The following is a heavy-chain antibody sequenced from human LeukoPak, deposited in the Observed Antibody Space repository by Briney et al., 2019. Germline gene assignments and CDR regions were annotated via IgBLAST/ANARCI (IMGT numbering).Heavy chain of an antibody. J-gene: IGHJ5*02. CDR2: MKEDGSEE. CDR1: GFTFSNYW. CDR3: ARTLRTFNWFDP. Sequence: GGSLRLSCGASGFTFSNYWMSWVRQAPGKGPEWVANMKEDGSEEYYVDSVKGRFTISRDNAKNSLYLQMNSLRAEDTAVYYCARTLRTFNWFDPWGQGTLVTVSS. V-gene: IGHV3-7*01. D-gene: IGHD3-16*01.